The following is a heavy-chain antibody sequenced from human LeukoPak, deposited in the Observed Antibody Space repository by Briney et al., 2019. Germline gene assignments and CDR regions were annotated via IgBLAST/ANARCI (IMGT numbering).Heavy chain of an antibody. CDR2: IYYSGST. CDR3: ARYIAARPFDY. V-gene: IGHV4-39*07. CDR1: GGSISSSSYY. Sequence: PSETLSLTCTVSGGSISSSSYYWGWIRQPPGKGLEWIGSIYYSGSTNYNPSLKSRVTISVDTSKNQFSLKLSSVTAADTAVYYCARYIAARPFDYWGQGTLVTVSS. D-gene: IGHD6-6*01. J-gene: IGHJ4*02.